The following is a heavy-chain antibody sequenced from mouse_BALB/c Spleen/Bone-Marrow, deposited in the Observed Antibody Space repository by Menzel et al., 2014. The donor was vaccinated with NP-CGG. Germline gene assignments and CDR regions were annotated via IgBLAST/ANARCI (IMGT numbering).Heavy chain of an antibody. D-gene: IGHD1-1*01. J-gene: IGHJ1*01. CDR3: ARDNGSSPSYWFFNV. Sequence: EVQVVESGGGLVQPGGSLILSCAPSGFTFTDYYMTWVRQPSGKALEWLSFIRNEANGYTTEYSASVKGRFTISRDNSQSILYLQMNTLRPEDSATYYCARDNGSSPSYWFFNVWGAGTTVTVSS. CDR2: IRNEANGYTT. CDR1: GFTFTDYY. V-gene: IGHV7-3*02.